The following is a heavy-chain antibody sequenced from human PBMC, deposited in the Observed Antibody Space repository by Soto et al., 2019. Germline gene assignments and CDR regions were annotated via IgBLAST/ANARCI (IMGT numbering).Heavy chain of an antibody. Sequence: GGSLRLSCVASGFTFSTYWMHWVRQAPRKGLVWVSRIKFDGSTTSYADSVKGRFTISRDSAKNTVYLQMNSLGGEDTGVYYCARGIRNYYGVDVWGQGTTVTVS. J-gene: IGHJ6*02. V-gene: IGHV3-74*01. CDR3: ARGIRNYYGVDV. CDR1: GFTFSTYW. CDR2: IKFDGSTT. D-gene: IGHD5-18*01.